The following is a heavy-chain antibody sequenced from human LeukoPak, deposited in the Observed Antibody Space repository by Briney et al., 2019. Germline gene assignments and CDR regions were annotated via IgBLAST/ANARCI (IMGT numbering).Heavy chain of an antibody. D-gene: IGHD4/OR15-4a*01. CDR2: IKKDGSEK. CDR3: ARRAGAYSHSYDY. Sequence: PGGSLRLSCAASGFTFSSYWMSWVRQAPGKGLEWVANIKKDGSEKFYVDSVKGRFTISRDNSKNTLYLQMNSLRAEETAVYYCARRAGAYSHSYDYWGQGNLVTVSS. V-gene: IGHV3-7*03. J-gene: IGHJ4*02. CDR1: GFTFSSYW.